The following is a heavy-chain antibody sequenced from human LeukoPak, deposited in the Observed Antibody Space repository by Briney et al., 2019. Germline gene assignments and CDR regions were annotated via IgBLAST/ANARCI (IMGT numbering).Heavy chain of an antibody. CDR2: IYTSGST. CDR3: ARGDYYDRYAFDI. CDR1: GGSISSGSYY. J-gene: IGHJ3*02. D-gene: IGHD3-22*01. V-gene: IGHV4-61*02. Sequence: SQTLSPTCTVSGGSISSGSYYWSWIRQPAGKGLQWIGRIYTSGSTNYNSSLKSRVTISVDTSKNQFSLNLSSVTAADTAVYYCARGDYYDRYAFDIWGQGTMVTVSS.